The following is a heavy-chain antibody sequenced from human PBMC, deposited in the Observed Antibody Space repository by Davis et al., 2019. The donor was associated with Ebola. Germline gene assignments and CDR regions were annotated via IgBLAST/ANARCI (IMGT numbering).Heavy chain of an antibody. D-gene: IGHD2-8*01. V-gene: IGHV3-23*01. CDR1: GFTFSSYV. CDR3: ARVRGVCTNGVCSPYWYFDL. Sequence: GESLKISCAASGFTFSSYVMTWVRQAPGKGLNWVSTISGSGSSTYYADSVKGRFTISRDKSKNTMYLQMNSLRDEDTAVYYCARVRGVCTNGVCSPYWYFDLWGRGTLVTVSS. CDR2: ISGSGSST. J-gene: IGHJ2*01.